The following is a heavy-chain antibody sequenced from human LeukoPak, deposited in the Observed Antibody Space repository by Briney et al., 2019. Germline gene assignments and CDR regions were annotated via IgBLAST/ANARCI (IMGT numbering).Heavy chain of an antibody. V-gene: IGHV1-69*06. J-gene: IGHJ5*02. CDR3: ASSSGWYLDNWFDP. CDR2: IIPIFGTA. Sequence: SVKVSCKASGGTFSSYAISWVRQAPGQGLEWMGGIIPIFGTANYAQKFQGRVTITADKSTSTAYMELSSLRSEDTAVYYCASSSGWYLDNWFDPWGQGTLVTVSS. CDR1: GGTFSSYA. D-gene: IGHD6-19*01.